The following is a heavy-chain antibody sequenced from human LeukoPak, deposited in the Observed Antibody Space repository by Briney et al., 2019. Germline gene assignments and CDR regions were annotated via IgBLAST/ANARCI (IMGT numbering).Heavy chain of an antibody. V-gene: IGHV4-4*07. D-gene: IGHD3-22*01. Sequence: SETLSLTCTVSGGSISSYCWSWIRQPAGKGLEWIGRIYTSGSTNYNPSLKSRVTMSVDTSKNQFSLKLSSVTAADTAVYYCAREGLYDSSGYIDYWGQGNLVTVSS. CDR3: AREGLYDSSGYIDY. J-gene: IGHJ4*02. CDR1: GGSISSYC. CDR2: IYTSGST.